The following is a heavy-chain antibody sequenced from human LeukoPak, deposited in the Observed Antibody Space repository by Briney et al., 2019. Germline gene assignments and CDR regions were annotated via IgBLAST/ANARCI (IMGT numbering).Heavy chain of an antibody. CDR1: GFTFSSYS. Sequence: GGSLRLSCAASGFTFSSYSMNWVRQAPGKGLEWVSSISSSSSYIYYADSVKGRFTISRDNAKNSLDLQMNSLRAEDTAVYYCARDPGGGIVGATFRSLNYWGQGTLVTVSS. J-gene: IGHJ4*02. D-gene: IGHD1-26*01. V-gene: IGHV3-21*01. CDR2: ISSSSSYI. CDR3: ARDPGGGIVGATFRSLNY.